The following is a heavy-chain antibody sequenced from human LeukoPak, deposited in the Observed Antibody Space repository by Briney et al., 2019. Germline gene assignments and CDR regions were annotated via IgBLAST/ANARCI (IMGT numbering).Heavy chain of an antibody. D-gene: IGHD3-3*01. V-gene: IGHV3-7*01. CDR3: TRDRNDFWSGYFDY. J-gene: IGHJ4*02. CDR2: IKQDGSEK. CDR1: GFTFSTYC. Sequence: GGSLRLSCAASGFTFSTYCMSWVLQPPGKGLEWVAHIKQDGSEKFYVDSVKGRFTISRDNTKNSLYLQMNGLRAEDTAVYYCTRDRNDFWSGYFDYWGQGSLVTVSP.